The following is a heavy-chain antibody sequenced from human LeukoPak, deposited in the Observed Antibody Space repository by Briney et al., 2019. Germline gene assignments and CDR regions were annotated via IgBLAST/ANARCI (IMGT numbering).Heavy chain of an antibody. CDR1: GGSISSSSYY. J-gene: IGHJ6*02. D-gene: IGHD6-13*01. CDR2: IYYSGST. Sequence: SETLSLTCTVSGGSISSSSYYWGWIRQPPGKGLEWNGSIYYSGSTYYNPSLKSRVTISVDTSKNQFSLKLSSVTAADTAVYYCARHSRSAPYSSSWDYYYYGMDVWGQGTTVTVSS. CDR3: ARHSRSAPYSSSWDYYYYGMDV. V-gene: IGHV4-39*01.